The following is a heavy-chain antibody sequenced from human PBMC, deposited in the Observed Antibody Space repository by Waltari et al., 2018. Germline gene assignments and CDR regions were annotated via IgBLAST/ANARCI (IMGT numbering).Heavy chain of an antibody. CDR2: IGSGSNRI. J-gene: IGHJ6*04. CDR1: GFSFSRYS. Sequence: EALLVESGGGLVQPGGTLRLSCVASGFSFSRYSMNWVRQTPGKGLEWLSHIGSGSNRIYDADSVKGRFTISRDNAKNSLYLQMNSLTGEDTAVYYCATLAMDVWGKGTTVTVSS. CDR3: ATLAMDV. V-gene: IGHV3-48*04.